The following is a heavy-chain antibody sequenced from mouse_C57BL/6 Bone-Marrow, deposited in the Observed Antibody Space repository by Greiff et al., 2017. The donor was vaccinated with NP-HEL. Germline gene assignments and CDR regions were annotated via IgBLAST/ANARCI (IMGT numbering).Heavy chain of an antibody. D-gene: IGHD1-1*01. V-gene: IGHV1-81*01. J-gene: IGHJ1*03. CDR2: FYPSSGNT. CDR3: ASGSSYYWYFDV. CDR1: GYTFTSYG. Sequence: QVQLQQSGAELARPGASVKLSCKASGYTFTSYGISWVKQRTGQGLEWIGEFYPSSGNTYYNEKFKVKATLTADQSSSTAYMERRSLTSEDSAVYFCASGSSYYWYFDVWGTGTTVTVSS.